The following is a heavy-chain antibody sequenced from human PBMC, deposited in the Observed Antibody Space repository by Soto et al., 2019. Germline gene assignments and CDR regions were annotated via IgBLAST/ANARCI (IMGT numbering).Heavy chain of an antibody. D-gene: IGHD3-3*01. V-gene: IGHV1-18*01. CDR1: GYTFTSYG. CDR3: ARLAIFGTLERYYYFMDV. Sequence: QVQLVQSGAEGNKPGGSVKVSCKASGYTFTSYGISWVRQAPGQGREWMGWISAYNGNTNYAQKPQVRVTMTTDTSTSTAYMELRILRSDDTAVYYCARLAIFGTLERYYYFMDVWGKGTTVTVSS. J-gene: IGHJ6*03. CDR2: ISAYNGNT.